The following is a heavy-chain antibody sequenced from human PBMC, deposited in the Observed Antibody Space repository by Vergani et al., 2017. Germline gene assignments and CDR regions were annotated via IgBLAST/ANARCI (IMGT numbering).Heavy chain of an antibody. CDR2: IIPILGIA. CDR3: ARDSGRAAPFDY. V-gene: IGHV1-69*04. J-gene: IGHJ4*02. CDR1: GGTFSSYA. Sequence: QVQLVQSGAEVKKPGSSVKVSCKASGGTFSSYAISWVRQAPGQGLEWMGRIIPILGIANYAQKFQGRVTITADKSTSTAYMELSSLRSEDTAVYYCARDSGRAAPFDYWGQGTLVTVSS. D-gene: IGHD6-25*01.